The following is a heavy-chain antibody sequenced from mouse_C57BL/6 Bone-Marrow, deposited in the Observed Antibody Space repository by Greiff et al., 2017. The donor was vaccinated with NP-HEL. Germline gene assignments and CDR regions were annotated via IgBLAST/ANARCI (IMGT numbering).Heavy chain of an antibody. CDR3: ARESDFYYGNLDY. V-gene: IGHV1-55*01. Sequence: QVQLQRPGAELVKPGASVKMSCKASGYTFTSYWITWVKQRPGQGLEWIGDIYPGSGSTNYNEKFKSKATLTVDTSSSTAYMQLSSLTSEDSAVYYCARESDFYYGNLDYWGQGTTLTVSS. CDR1: GYTFTSYW. CDR2: IYPGSGST. J-gene: IGHJ2*01. D-gene: IGHD2-1*01.